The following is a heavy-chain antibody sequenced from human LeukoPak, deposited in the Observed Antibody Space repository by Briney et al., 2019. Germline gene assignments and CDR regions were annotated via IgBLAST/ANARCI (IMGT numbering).Heavy chain of an antibody. CDR3: ARVFTTRVSQYYYYYYYMDV. CDR1: GFTFDDYG. Sequence: GGSLRLSCAASGFTFDDYGMSWGRQSPGKGLEWFSGINWNGVSTGYADSLKGRSTISRENATNSLYRRMNSLRAEDTALYYCARVFTTRVSQYYYYYYYMDVWGKGTTVTVSS. V-gene: IGHV3-20*04. CDR2: INWNGVST. J-gene: IGHJ6*03. D-gene: IGHD1-14*01.